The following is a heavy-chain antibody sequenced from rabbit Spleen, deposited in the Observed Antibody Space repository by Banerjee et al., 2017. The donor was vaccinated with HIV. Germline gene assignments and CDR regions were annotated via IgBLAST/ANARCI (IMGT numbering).Heavy chain of an antibody. CDR1: GFSFSSSYW. CDR2: IHIGSDNT. V-gene: IGHV1S45*01. CDR3: TINFNL. Sequence: QQQLEESGGGLVKPEGSLTLTCTASGFSFSSSYWICWVRQAPGKGLEWIACIHIGSDNTNYASWVNGRFTGSKTSSTTVTLQMTSLTAADTATYFCTINFNLWGPGTLVTVS. J-gene: IGHJ4*01.